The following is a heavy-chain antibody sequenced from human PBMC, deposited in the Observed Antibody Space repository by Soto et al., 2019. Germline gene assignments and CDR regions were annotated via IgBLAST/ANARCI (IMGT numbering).Heavy chain of an antibody. V-gene: IGHV3-23*01. CDR2: ISGSGGST. D-gene: IGHD3-10*01. Sequence: GGSLRLSCAASGFTFSSYAMSWVRQAPGKGLEWVSAISGSGGSTYYADSVKGRFTISRDNSKNTLYLQMNSLRAEDTAVYYCAKAPNYYTSGHNRPWWFDPWGQGTLVTVSS. CDR3: AKAPNYYTSGHNRPWWFDP. J-gene: IGHJ5*02. CDR1: GFTFSSYA.